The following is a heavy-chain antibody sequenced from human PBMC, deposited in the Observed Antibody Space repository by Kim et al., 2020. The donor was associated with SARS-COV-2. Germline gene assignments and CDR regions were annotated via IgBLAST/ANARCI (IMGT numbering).Heavy chain of an antibody. J-gene: IGHJ4*02. D-gene: IGHD2-2*01. CDR1: GFTFSSYG. Sequence: GGSLRLSCAASGFTFSSYGMHWVRQAPGKGLEWVAVISYDGSNKYYADSVKGRFTISRDNSKNTLYLQMNSLRAEDTAVYYCWFGYCSSTSCSMGGTYFDYWGQGTLVTVSS. CDR2: ISYDGSNK. V-gene: IGHV3-30*03. CDR3: WFGYCSSTSCSMGGTYFDY.